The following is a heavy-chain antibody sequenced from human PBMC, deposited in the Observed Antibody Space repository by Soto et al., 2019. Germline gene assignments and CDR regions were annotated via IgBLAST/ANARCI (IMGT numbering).Heavy chain of an antibody. J-gene: IGHJ5*02. CDR2: INAGNGNT. V-gene: IGHV1-3*01. D-gene: IGHD5-12*01. Sequence: QVQLVQSGAEVKKPGASVKVSCKASGYTFTSYAMHWVRQAPGQRLEWMGWINAGNGNTKYSQKFQGRVTITRDTXXSTAYMELSSLRSEDTAVYYCASGPITQKGRWFDPWGQGTLVTVSS. CDR3: ASGPITQKGRWFDP. CDR1: GYTFTSYA.